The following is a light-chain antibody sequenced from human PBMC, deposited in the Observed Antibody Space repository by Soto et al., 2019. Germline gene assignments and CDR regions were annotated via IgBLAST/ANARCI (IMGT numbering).Light chain of an antibody. CDR1: QDVRTW. Sequence: IQMTQSPSSVSASIGERVTLTCRASQDVRTWLAWYQQKPGRAPKLLIHAASRLQSGVPSRFSGSGSGTDFTLTISTLQPDDLGTYYCPQVNDIPLTFGPGPKVDIK. V-gene: IGKV1-12*01. J-gene: IGKJ3*01. CDR3: PQVNDIPLT. CDR2: AAS.